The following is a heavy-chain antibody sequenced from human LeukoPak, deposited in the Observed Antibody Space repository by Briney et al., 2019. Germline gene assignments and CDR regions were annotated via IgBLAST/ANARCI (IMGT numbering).Heavy chain of an antibody. CDR1: GFTFSSYA. D-gene: IGHD2-15*01. CDR3: AKAFSPSRYCSGGSCLDAFDI. CDR2: ISGSGGST. V-gene: IGHV3-23*01. Sequence: PGGSLGFSCAASGFTFSSYAMSWVRQAPGKGLEWVSAISGSGGSTYYADSVKGRFTISRDNSKNTLYLQMNSLRAEDTAVYYCAKAFSPSRYCSGGSCLDAFDIWGQGTMVTVSS. J-gene: IGHJ3*02.